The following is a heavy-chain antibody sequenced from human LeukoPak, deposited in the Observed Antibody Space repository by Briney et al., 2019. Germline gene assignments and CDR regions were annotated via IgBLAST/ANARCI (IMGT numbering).Heavy chain of an antibody. Sequence: PGGSLRLSCAASGFTFSSDWMSWVRQAPGKGLEWVANIKPDGSEKYYVDSVKGRFTSSRDNAKNSLYLQLNSLRAEDTAVYYCARDWGVIATATACSGNSCYSRFDYWGQGTLVTVSS. J-gene: IGHJ4*02. D-gene: IGHD2-15*01. CDR2: IKPDGSEK. V-gene: IGHV3-7*05. CDR3: ARDWGVIATATACSGNSCYSRFDY. CDR1: GFTFSSDW.